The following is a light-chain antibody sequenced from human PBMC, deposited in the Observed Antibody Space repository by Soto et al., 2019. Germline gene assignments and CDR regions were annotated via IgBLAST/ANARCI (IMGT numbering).Light chain of an antibody. CDR2: GNS. CDR3: HYYESSLSVGV. CDR1: SSNIGAGYD. J-gene: IGLJ3*02. Sequence: QSVLTQPPSVSGAPGQRVTISCTGSSSNIGAGYDVHWYQQLPGTAPKLLIYGNSNRPSGVPVRFSGSKSGTSASLAITGLEAEDEADYSCHYYESSLSVGVFGGGTKLTAL. V-gene: IGLV1-40*01.